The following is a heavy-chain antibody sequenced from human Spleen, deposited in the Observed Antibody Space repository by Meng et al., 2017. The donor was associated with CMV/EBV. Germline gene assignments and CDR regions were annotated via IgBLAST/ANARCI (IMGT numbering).Heavy chain of an antibody. CDR1: GGSVSSGSYY. J-gene: IGHJ4*02. CDR2: IYYSGST. Sequence: SETLSLTCTVSGGSVSSGSYYWSWIRQPPGKGLEWIGYIYYSGSTNYNPSLKSRVTISVDTSKNQFSLKLSSVTAADTAVYYCARRLDAGADYWGQGTLVTVSS. CDR3: ARRLDAGADY. D-gene: IGHD2-8*02. V-gene: IGHV4-61*01.